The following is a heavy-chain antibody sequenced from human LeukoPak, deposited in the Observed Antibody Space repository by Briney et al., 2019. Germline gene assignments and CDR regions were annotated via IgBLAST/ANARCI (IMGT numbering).Heavy chain of an antibody. J-gene: IGHJ4*02. D-gene: IGHD4-17*01. CDR2: IRYDGSNK. CDR1: GFTFSSYG. CDR3: AKDLDDGDYLYYFDY. Sequence: GGSLRLSCAASGFTFSSYGMHWVRQAPGKGLEWVAFIRYDGSNKYYADSVKGRFTISRDNSENTLYLQMNSLRAEDAAVYYCAKDLDDGDYLYYFDYWGQGTLVTVSS. V-gene: IGHV3-30*02.